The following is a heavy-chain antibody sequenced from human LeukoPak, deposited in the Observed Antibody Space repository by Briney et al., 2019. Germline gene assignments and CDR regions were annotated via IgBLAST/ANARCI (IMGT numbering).Heavy chain of an antibody. CDR1: GFTFSSYA. J-gene: IGHJ4*02. V-gene: IGHV3-23*01. D-gene: IGHD2-21*01. CDR2: ISGSGGRT. Sequence: GGSLRLSCAASGFTFSSYAMSWVRQAPGKGLEWVSAISGSGGRTYYAGSVRGRFTISRDNSKNTVYVQMNSLRAEDTAVYFCVVVSYCAVDCYDYWGQETLVTVSS. CDR3: VVVSYCAVDCYDY.